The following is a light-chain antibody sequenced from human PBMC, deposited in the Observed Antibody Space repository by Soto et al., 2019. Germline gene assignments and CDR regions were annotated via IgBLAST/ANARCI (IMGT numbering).Light chain of an antibody. J-gene: IGKJ4*01. V-gene: IGKV3-11*01. CDR3: QQYNNWPLT. CDR1: QSVSSY. CDR2: DAS. Sequence: EIVLTQSPATLSLSPGERATLSCRASQSVSSYLAWYQQKPGQVPRLLIYDASNRATGIPARFSGSGSGTEFTLTISSLQSEDFAVYHCQQYNNWPLTFGGGTKVDI.